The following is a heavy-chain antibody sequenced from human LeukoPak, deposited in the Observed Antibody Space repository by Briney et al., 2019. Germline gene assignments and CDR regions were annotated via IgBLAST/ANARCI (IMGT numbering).Heavy chain of an antibody. CDR3: AKASSGYDHYYYGMDV. D-gene: IGHD3-22*01. CDR1: GFTFSSYG. CDR2: ISYDGSNK. J-gene: IGHJ6*02. Sequence: GGSLRLSCAASGFTFSSYGMHWVRQAPGKGLEWVAVISYDGSNKYYADSVKGRFTISRDNSKNTLYLQMNSLRAEDTAVYYYAKASSGYDHYYYGMDVWGQGTTVTVSS. V-gene: IGHV3-30*18.